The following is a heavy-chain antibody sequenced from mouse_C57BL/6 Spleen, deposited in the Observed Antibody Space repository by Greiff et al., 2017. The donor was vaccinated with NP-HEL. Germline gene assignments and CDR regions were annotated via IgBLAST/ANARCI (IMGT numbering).Heavy chain of an antibody. V-gene: IGHV1-52*01. CDR2: IDPSDSET. Sequence: QVQLQQSGAELVRPGSSVKLSCKASGYTFTSYWMHWVKQRPIQGLEWIGNIDPSDSETHYNQKFKDKATLTVDKSSSTAYMQLSSLTSEDSAVYYCARGGGAGIDYWGQGTTLTVSS. J-gene: IGHJ2*01. D-gene: IGHD3-3*01. CDR3: ARGGGAGIDY. CDR1: GYTFTSYW.